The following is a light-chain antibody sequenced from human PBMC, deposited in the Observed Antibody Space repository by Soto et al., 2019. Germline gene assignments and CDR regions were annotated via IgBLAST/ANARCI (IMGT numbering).Light chain of an antibody. CDR3: QQYNKWPLT. V-gene: IGKV3-15*01. CDR1: ESVSNN. J-gene: IGKJ4*01. Sequence: EIVLTQSPATLSVSQGERATLSCRASESVSNNLAWYQQKPGQAPRLLIFGASARATGIPARFSGSGSGTEFTLTIGSLQSEDFAVYYCQQYNKWPLTFGGGTKVEIK. CDR2: GAS.